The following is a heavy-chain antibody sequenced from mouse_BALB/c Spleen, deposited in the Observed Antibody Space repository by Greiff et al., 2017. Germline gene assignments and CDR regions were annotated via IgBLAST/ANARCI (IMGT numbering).Heavy chain of an antibody. V-gene: IGHV2-9*02. J-gene: IGHJ4*01. CDR3: ARDQSRPYYYAMDY. CDR1: GFSLTSYG. Sequence: VKLVESGPGLVAPSQSLSITCTVSGFSLTSYGVHWVRQPPGKGLEWLGVIWAGGSTNYNSALMSRLSISKDNSKSQVFLKMNSLQTDDTAMYYCARDQSRPYYYAMDYWGQGTSVTVSS. CDR2: IWAGGST.